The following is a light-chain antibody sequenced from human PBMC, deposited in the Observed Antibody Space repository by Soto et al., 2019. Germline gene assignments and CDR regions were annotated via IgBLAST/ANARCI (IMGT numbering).Light chain of an antibody. Sequence: DIQMTQSPSSLSASVGDRVTITCRASQSISSYLNWYQQKPGKAPKLLIYAASSLQSGVPSRFSRSGSGTDFSLTISSLQPEDFAAYYCQQRYSTPYTFGRRTKVEIK. CDR1: QSISSY. J-gene: IGKJ2*01. V-gene: IGKV1-39*01. CDR2: AAS. CDR3: QQRYSTPYT.